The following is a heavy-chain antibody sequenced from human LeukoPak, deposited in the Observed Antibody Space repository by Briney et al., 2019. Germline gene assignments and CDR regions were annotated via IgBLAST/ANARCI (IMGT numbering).Heavy chain of an antibody. CDR3: AKPSAAAYYGMGV. Sequence: PGGSLRLSCAASGFTFSSYGMHWVRQAPGKGLEWVAVISYDGSNKYYADSVKGRFTISRDNSKNTLYLQMNSLRAEDTAVYYCAKPSAAAYYGMGVWGQGTTVTVSS. CDR2: ISYDGSNK. J-gene: IGHJ6*02. V-gene: IGHV3-30*18. D-gene: IGHD6-13*01. CDR1: GFTFSSYG.